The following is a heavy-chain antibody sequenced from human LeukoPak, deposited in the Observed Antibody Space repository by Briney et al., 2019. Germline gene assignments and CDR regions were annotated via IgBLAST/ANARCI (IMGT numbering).Heavy chain of an antibody. Sequence: SETLSLTCTVSGGSISSSSYYWGWLRQPPGKGLEWIGSIYYSGSTYYNPSLKSRVTISVDTSKNQFSLKLSSVTAADTAVDXCASGRKAPASPWQKNWFDPWGQGTLVTVSS. V-gene: IGHV4-39*07. CDR3: ASGRKAPASPWQKNWFDP. D-gene: IGHD2-15*01. CDR2: IYYSGST. J-gene: IGHJ5*02. CDR1: GGSISSSSYY.